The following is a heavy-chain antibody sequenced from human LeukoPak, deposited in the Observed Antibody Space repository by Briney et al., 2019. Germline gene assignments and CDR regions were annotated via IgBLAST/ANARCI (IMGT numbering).Heavy chain of an antibody. J-gene: IGHJ4*02. CDR1: GFTFSSYA. CDR2: ISGSGGST. V-gene: IGHV3-23*01. Sequence: GGSLRLSCAASGFTFSSYAMSWVRQAPGKGLEWVSAISGSGGSTYYADSVKGRFTISRDNSKNTLYLQMNSLRAEDMAVYYCAKILLWFGELYDYWGQGTLVTVSS. CDR3: AKILLWFGELYDY. D-gene: IGHD3-10*01.